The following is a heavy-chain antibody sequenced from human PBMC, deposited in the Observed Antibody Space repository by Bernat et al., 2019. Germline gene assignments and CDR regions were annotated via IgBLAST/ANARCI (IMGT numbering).Heavy chain of an antibody. J-gene: IGHJ4*02. CDR2: MWFDGSNT. CDR3: VRDRTGPAAGFFDY. CDR1: GFTFSSYG. D-gene: IGHD2-2*01. V-gene: IGHV3-33*01. Sequence: QVQLVESGGGVVQPGRSLRLSCAASGFTFSSYGMHWVRQAPGKGLEWVAVMWFDGSNTYYADSVKGRFTISRDNSKHTLYLEMNSLRAEDTAVYYCVRDRTGPAAGFFDYWGQGTLVTVSS.